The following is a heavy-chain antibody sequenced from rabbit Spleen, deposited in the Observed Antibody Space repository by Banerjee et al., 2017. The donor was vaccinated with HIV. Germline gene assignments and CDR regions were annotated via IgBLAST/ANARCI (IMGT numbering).Heavy chain of an antibody. J-gene: IGHJ4*01. CDR2: IDPVFGIT. CDR3: VRDAGASLYGYVDLNL. D-gene: IGHD6-1*01. CDR1: GFTLSSYY. Sequence: QLEESAGGLVQPGGSLKLSCKASGFTLSSYYMNWVRQAPGKGLEWIGYIDPVFGITYYANWVSGRFSISRENTQNTVSLQLDSLTAADTATYFCVRDAGASLYGYVDLNLWGQGTLVTVS. V-gene: IGHV1S7*01.